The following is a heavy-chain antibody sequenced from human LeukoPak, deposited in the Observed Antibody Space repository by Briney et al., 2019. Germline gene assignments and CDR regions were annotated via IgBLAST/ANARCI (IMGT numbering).Heavy chain of an antibody. D-gene: IGHD1-7*01. CDR3: ARQGAWNYYFDY. CDR2: IYPGDSDP. V-gene: IGHV5-51*01. CDR1: GYSFTSYW. Sequence: GESLKISLKGSGYSFTSYWCGWVRQMPGKGLEWIGIIYPGDSDPRYRPSFQGQVHISAQKSISTAYLQWSSLKASDTAMYYCARQGAWNYYFDYWGQGTLVTVSS. J-gene: IGHJ4*02.